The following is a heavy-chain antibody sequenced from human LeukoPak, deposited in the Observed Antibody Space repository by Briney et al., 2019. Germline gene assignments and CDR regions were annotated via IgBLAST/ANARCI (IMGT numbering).Heavy chain of an antibody. CDR3: ARDRIAAAGPPDY. J-gene: IGHJ4*02. D-gene: IGHD6-13*01. Sequence: SVKVSCKASGGTFSSYAISWVRQAPGQGLEWMGRITPILGIANYAQKFQGRVTITADKSTSTAYMELSSLRSEDTAVYYCARDRIAAAGPPDYWGQGTLVTVSS. V-gene: IGHV1-69*04. CDR2: ITPILGIA. CDR1: GGTFSSYA.